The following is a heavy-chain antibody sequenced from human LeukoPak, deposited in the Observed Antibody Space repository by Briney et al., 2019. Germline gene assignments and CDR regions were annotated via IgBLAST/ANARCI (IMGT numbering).Heavy chain of an antibody. J-gene: IGHJ6*02. V-gene: IGHV3-23*01. CDR2: ISGSGGST. CDR1: GFTFSSYA. Sequence: GGSLRLSCAASGFTFSSYAMSWVRQAPGKGLEWVSAISGSGGSTYYADSVKGQFTISRDNSKNTLYLQMNSLRAEDTAVYYCAKIQGQAAGYYYYYGMDVWGQGTTVTVSS. CDR3: AKIQGQAAGYYYYYGMDV. D-gene: IGHD6-13*01.